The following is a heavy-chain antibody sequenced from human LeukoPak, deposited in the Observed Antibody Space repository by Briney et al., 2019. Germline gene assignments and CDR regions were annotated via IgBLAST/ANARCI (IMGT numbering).Heavy chain of an antibody. Sequence: GGSLRLSCAASGFTFDDYAMHWVRQAPGKGLEWVSLISGDGGNTYYADSVKGRFAISRDNSKNSLYLQMNSLRTEDTALYYCAKDIERYYDSRGYYSSYMDVWGKGTTVTVSS. CDR1: GFTFDDYA. D-gene: IGHD3-22*01. V-gene: IGHV3-43*02. J-gene: IGHJ6*03. CDR3: AKDIERYYDSRGYYSSYMDV. CDR2: ISGDGGNT.